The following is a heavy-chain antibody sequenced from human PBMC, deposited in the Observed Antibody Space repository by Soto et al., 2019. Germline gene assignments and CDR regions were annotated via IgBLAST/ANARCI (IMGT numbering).Heavy chain of an antibody. CDR2: VNPSGGST. CDR1: GYLFTAYS. J-gene: IGHJ1*01. Sequence: ASVKVSCKASGYLFTAYSMHWVRLAPGQGLEWMGVVNPSGGSTKYAQNFQGRVTMTRDTSTTTIYMELSSLRSDDTAIYYCAREENCSGGTCYSEYFHRWGQGTLDTVSS. D-gene: IGHD2-15*01. V-gene: IGHV1-46*01. CDR3: AREENCSGGTCYSEYFHR.